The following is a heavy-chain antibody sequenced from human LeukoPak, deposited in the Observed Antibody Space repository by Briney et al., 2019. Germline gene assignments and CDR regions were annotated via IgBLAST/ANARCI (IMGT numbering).Heavy chain of an antibody. CDR2: MNPNSGNT. CDR1: GYTFTSND. D-gene: IGHD1-26*01. V-gene: IGHV1-8*01. J-gene: IGHJ3*02. CDR3: ARDRIVGPTDAFDI. Sequence: ASVQVSCKASGYTFTSNDINWVRQATGQGLEWMGWMNPNSGNTGYAQKFQGRVAMTRNTSISTAYIELSSLSSEDTAIYYCARDRIVGPTDAFDIWGQGTRVTVSS.